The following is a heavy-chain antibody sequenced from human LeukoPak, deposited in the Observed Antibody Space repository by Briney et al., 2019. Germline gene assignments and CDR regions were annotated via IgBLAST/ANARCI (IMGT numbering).Heavy chain of an antibody. CDR1: GGTFISYA. CDR3: ARAYYDSSGYYFHFDY. D-gene: IGHD3-22*01. V-gene: IGHV1-69*05. CDR2: IIPIFGTA. J-gene: IGHJ4*02. Sequence: SVKVSCKASGGTFISYAISWVRQAPGQGLEWMGGIIPIFGTANYAQKFQGRVTITTDESTSTAYMELSSLRPEDTAVYYCARAYYDSSGYYFHFDYWGQGTLVTVSS.